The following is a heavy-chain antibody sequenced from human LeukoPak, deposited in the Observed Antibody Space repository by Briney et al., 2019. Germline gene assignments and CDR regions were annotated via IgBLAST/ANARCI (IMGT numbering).Heavy chain of an antibody. CDR2: IKQDGSEK. CDR3: ARVRFGELSWFDP. Sequence: PGGSLRLSCAASGFTFSSYWMSWVRQAPGKGLEWVANIKQDGSEKYYVDSVKGRFTISRDNAKNSLYLQMNSLRAEDTAVYYCARVRFGELSWFDPWGQGTLVTVSP. CDR1: GFTFSSYW. D-gene: IGHD3-10*01. V-gene: IGHV3-7*03. J-gene: IGHJ5*02.